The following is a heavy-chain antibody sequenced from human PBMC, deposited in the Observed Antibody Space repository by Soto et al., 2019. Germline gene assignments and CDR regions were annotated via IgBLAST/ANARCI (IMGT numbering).Heavy chain of an antibody. J-gene: IGHJ3*01. CDR1: KFTFSYYG. CDR3: AKPISISGVIIDAFDV. Sequence: LRLSCAASKFTFSYYGMHWVRQAPGKGLEWVAVISYEGSNKYYADPVKGRFTISRDNSKNTLYLEMNSLRTEDTAVYYCAKPISISGVIIDAFDVWGQGTMVTVSS. V-gene: IGHV3-30*18. CDR2: ISYEGSNK. D-gene: IGHD3-3*01.